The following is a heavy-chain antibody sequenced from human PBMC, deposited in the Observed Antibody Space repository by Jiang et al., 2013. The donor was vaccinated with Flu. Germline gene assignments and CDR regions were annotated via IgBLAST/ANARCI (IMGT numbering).Heavy chain of an antibody. CDR1: GFTFSSYA. V-gene: IGHV3-23*01. CDR3: VKESKDRSDRYYFDQ. D-gene: IGHD1-14*01. J-gene: IGHJ4*02. CDR2: ISGSGGST. Sequence: QLLEVWGRLGTAWGSLRLSCAASGFTFSSYAMSWVRQAPGKGLEWVSAISGSGGSTYYADSVKGRFTISRDNSKNTLYLQMNSLRAEDTAVYYCVKESKDRSDRYYFDQWGQGTLVTVSS.